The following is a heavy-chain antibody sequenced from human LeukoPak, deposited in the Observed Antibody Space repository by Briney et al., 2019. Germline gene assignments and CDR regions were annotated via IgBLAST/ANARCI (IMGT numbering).Heavy chain of an antibody. CDR2: ISWNSGSI. CDR1: GFTFSNYW. Sequence: GGSLRLSCAASGFTFSNYWMTWVRQAPGKGLEWVSGISWNSGSIGYADSVKGRFTISRDNAKNSLYLQMNSLRAEDTALYYCAKDTYYYDSSGYGFYYGMDVWGQGTTVTVSS. J-gene: IGHJ6*02. CDR3: AKDTYYYDSSGYGFYYGMDV. V-gene: IGHV3-9*01. D-gene: IGHD3-22*01.